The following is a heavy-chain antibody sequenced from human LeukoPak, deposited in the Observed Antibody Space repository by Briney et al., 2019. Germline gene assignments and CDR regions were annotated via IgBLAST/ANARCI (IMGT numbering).Heavy chain of an antibody. J-gene: IGHJ4*02. CDR3: ASVRGPLWWCPDY. CDR1: GGSISSYNW. Sequence: PSGTLSLTCAVSGGSISSYNWWNWVRQSPVKGLEWIGEMFHSGATNYSPSLKSRVTMSVDTSKNELSLKLISVTAADTAMYYCASVRGPLWWCPDYWGQGTLVTVSS. V-gene: IGHV4-4*02. D-gene: IGHD2-21*01. CDR2: MFHSGAT.